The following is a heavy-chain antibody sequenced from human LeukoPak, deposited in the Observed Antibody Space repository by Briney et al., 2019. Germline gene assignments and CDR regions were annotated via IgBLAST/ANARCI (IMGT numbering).Heavy chain of an antibody. CDR1: GGTFSSYA. D-gene: IGHD3-22*01. J-gene: IGHJ4*02. V-gene: IGHV1-69*13. Sequence: SVKVSCKASGGTFSSYAISWVRQAPGQGLEWMGGIIPIFGTANYAQKFQGRVTITADESTSTAYMELSSLRSEDTAVYYCASLTPYYYDSSGYDFWGQGTLVTVSS. CDR3: ASLTPYYYDSSGYDF. CDR2: IIPIFGTA.